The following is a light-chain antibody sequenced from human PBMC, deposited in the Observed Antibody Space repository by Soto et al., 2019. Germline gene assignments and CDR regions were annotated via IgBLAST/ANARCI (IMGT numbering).Light chain of an antibody. Sequence: EVVMTQSPATLSVSPGERATLSCRTSQSVYNNLAWYLQKPGQAPRLLISAASTRATGIPARFSGSGSGTEFTLTINSLQSEDFAVYYCQQYNSRPLTFGGGTKVEIK. CDR3: QQYNSRPLT. CDR1: QSVYNN. CDR2: AAS. V-gene: IGKV3D-15*01. J-gene: IGKJ4*01.